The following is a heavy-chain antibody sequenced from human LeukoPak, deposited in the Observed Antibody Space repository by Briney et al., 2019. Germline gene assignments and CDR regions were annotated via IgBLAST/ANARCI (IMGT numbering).Heavy chain of an antibody. V-gene: IGHV4-59*11. CDR3: AVGGYSSSWYTFDY. CDR1: GGSISSHF. J-gene: IGHJ4*02. CDR2: ISYSGST. D-gene: IGHD6-13*01. Sequence: SETLSLTCTVSGGSISSHFWSWIRQPPGKGLEWIGYISYSGSTKYNPSLKSRVTISVDTPKNQFSLKLNSVTAADTAVYYCAVGGYSSSWYTFDYWGQGTLVTVSS.